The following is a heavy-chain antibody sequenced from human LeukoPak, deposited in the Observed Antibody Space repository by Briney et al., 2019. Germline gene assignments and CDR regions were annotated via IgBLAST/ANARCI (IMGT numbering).Heavy chain of an antibody. Sequence: SETLSLTCAVSGGSISSGGYSWSWIRQPPGKGLEWIGYIYHSGSTYYNPSLKSRVTISVDRSKNQFSLKLSSVTAADTAVYYCARGTPRITIFGVVTSDAFDIWGQGTMVTVSS. CDR1: GGSISSGGYS. CDR3: ARGTPRITIFGVVTSDAFDI. J-gene: IGHJ3*02. V-gene: IGHV4-30-2*01. CDR2: IYHSGST. D-gene: IGHD3-3*01.